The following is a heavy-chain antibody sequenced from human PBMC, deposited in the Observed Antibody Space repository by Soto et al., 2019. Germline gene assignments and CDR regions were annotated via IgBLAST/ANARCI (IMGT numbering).Heavy chain of an antibody. CDR1: GGSINSYY. V-gene: IGHV4-59*01. J-gene: IGHJ4*02. CDR2: IFYSGST. D-gene: IGHD2-21*02. CDR3: ARVFPTYCGGDCSYFDS. Sequence: SETLSLTCTVSGGSINSYYWSWIRQPPGKGLEWIGYIFYSGSTTHNPSLKSRVTMSVDMSKNQFSLELSSVTAADTAVYYCARVFPTYCGGDCSYFDSWGPGALVTVSS.